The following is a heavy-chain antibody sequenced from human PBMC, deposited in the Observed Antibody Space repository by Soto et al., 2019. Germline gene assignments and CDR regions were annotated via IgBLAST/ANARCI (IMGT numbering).Heavy chain of an antibody. CDR1: GYIFTNYW. CDR3: ARLEQTLSDYFDQ. Sequence: PGESLKISCKASGYIFTNYWIGWVRQMPGKGLEWMGIIYPGDSDTRYSPSFQGQVTISADKSINTAYLQWSTLKASDTAIYYCARLEQTLSDYFDQWGQGTLVTVSS. CDR2: IYPGDSDT. J-gene: IGHJ4*02. V-gene: IGHV5-51*01.